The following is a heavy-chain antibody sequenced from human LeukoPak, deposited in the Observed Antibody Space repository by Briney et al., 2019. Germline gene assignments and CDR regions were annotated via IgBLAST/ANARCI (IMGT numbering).Heavy chain of an antibody. V-gene: IGHV3-30*18. J-gene: IGHJ4*02. CDR2: ISNDGRNK. CDR3: AKDPRIEAASPDY. Sequence: GGSLRLSCAASGFTFSSYGMHWVRQAPGKGLEWVAVISNDGRNKYYGDSVKGRFTISRDNSKNTLYLQMNSLRAEDTAVYYCAKDPRIEAASPDYWGQETLVTVSS. CDR1: GFTFSSYG. D-gene: IGHD6-13*01.